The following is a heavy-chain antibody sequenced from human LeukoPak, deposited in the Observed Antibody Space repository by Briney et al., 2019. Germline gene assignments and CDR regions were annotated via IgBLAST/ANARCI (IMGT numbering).Heavy chain of an antibody. V-gene: IGHV4-4*07. CDR2: IHSSGNT. D-gene: IGHD2-21*02. Sequence: SETLSLTCTVSGGSIGSYYWSWIRIRQPAGKGLEWIGRIHSSGNTNYNPSLKGRVTMSVDTSKNQFSLSLTSVTAADTAVYYCARTTAHWYFDLWGRGTLVSVSS. J-gene: IGHJ2*01. CDR1: GGSIGSYY. CDR3: ARTTAHWYFDL.